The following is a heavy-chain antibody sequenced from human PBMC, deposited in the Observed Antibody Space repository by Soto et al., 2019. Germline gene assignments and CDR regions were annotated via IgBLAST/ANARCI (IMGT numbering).Heavy chain of an antibody. V-gene: IGHV1-69*06. CDR3: AIWSNWNPLYYRGMDV. Sequence: QVQLLQSGAEVKKPGSSVKVSCKVSGGAFTNYSLNWVRHAPGQGLEWLGWIIPLHNTSNYSLKLLGRGSVTADISSNTVYMHLSGLTSDDTATYYCAIWSNWNPLYYRGMDVWGQGTTVTVSS. CDR1: GGAFTNYS. D-gene: IGHD1-20*01. CDR2: IIPLHNTS. J-gene: IGHJ6*02.